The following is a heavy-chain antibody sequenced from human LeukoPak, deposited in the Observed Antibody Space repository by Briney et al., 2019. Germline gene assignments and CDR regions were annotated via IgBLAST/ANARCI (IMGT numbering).Heavy chain of an antibody. Sequence: PSETLSLTCTVSGGSISSYYWSWIRQPPGKGLEWIGYIYYSGSTNYNPPLKSRVTISVDTSKNQFSLKLSSVTAADTAVYYCGRVGGGGDCFGYWGQGTLVTVSS. J-gene: IGHJ4*02. CDR3: GRVGGGGDCFGY. CDR2: IYYSGST. CDR1: GGSISSYY. V-gene: IGHV4-59*01. D-gene: IGHD3-16*01.